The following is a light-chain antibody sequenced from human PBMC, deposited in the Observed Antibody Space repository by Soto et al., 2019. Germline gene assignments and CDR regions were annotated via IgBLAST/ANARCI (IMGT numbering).Light chain of an antibody. Sequence: DIQMIQSPSTLSASVGDRVTITCRASQSISSWLAWYQQKPGKAPKLLIYDASSLESGVPSRFSGSGSGTEFTLTISSLQPDDFATYYCQQYNSYWTVGQGTKVDIK. J-gene: IGKJ1*01. CDR3: QQYNSYWT. CDR1: QSISSW. CDR2: DAS. V-gene: IGKV1-5*01.